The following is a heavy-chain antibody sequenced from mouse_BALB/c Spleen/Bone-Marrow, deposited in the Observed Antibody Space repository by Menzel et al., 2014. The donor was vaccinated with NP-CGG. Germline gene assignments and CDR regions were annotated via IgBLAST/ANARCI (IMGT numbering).Heavy chain of an antibody. V-gene: IGHV2-9*02. CDR3: AREGRGYYGSSGAAMDY. Sequence: MKLMESGPGLVAPSQSLSITCTVSGFSLTSYGVHWVRQPPGKGLEWLGVIWAGGSTSYNSALMSRLSINQDNSKSQVFLKLNSLQTDDTATYYCAREGRGYYGSSGAAMDYWGQGTSVTVSS. D-gene: IGHD1-1*01. J-gene: IGHJ4*01. CDR2: IWAGGST. CDR1: GFSLTSYG.